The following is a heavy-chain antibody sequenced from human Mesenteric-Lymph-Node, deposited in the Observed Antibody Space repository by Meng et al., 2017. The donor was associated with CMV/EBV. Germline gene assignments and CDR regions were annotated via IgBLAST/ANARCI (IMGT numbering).Heavy chain of an antibody. Sequence: CAASVFSFRLYGMHWVRQAPGKGLEWVAVIWYDGSNTYYADSVKGRFTISRDNSKNTLYLQMNSLRAEDTAVYYCAKDPSYYGDYFDYWGQGTLVTVSS. V-gene: IGHV3-33*06. D-gene: IGHD4-17*01. J-gene: IGHJ4*02. CDR3: AKDPSYYGDYFDY. CDR2: IWYDGSNT. CDR1: VFSFRLYG.